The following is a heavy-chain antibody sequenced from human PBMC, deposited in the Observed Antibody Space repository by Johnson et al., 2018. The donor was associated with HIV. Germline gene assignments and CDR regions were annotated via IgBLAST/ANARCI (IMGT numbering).Heavy chain of an antibody. J-gene: IGHJ3*02. CDR2: IKQDGSEK. Sequence: EVQLVESGGGLVQPGGSLRLSCAASGFTFSSYWMSWVRQAPGKGLEWVANIKQDGSEKYYVDSVKDRFTISRDNSKNTLYLQMNSLRAEDTAVYYCITGGMIVVGDAFDIWGQGTMVTVSS. CDR3: ITGGMIVVGDAFDI. V-gene: IGHV3-7*03. D-gene: IGHD3-22*01. CDR1: GFTFSSYW.